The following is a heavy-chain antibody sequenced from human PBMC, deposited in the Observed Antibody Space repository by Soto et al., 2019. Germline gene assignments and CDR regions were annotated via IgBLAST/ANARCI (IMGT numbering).Heavy chain of an antibody. CDR1: EYTYTGFY. D-gene: IGHD5-12*01. CDR2: INPNSGAA. Sequence: ASVKVSCKASEYTYTGFYMHWVRQAPGQGLEWMGWINPNSGAANYALKFQGRVTMTWDTSIITAYMELSGLTSDDTAIYYCARLYSGWGQGTLVTVSS. V-gene: IGHV1-2*02. CDR3: ARLYSG. J-gene: IGHJ1*01.